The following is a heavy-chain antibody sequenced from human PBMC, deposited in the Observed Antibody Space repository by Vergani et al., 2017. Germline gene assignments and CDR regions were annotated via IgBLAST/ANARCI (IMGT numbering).Heavy chain of an antibody. J-gene: IGHJ6*03. D-gene: IGHD1-7*01. V-gene: IGHV3-21*05. CDR1: GFTFSSYS. Sequence: EVQLVESGGGLVKPGGSLRLSCAASGFTFSSYSMNWVRQAPGKGLEWVSYISSSGSTIYYADSVKGRFTISRDNAKNSLYLQMNSLRAEDTAVYYCARVGEELPYYMDVWGKGTTVTVSS. CDR3: ARVGEELPYYMDV. CDR2: ISSSGSTI.